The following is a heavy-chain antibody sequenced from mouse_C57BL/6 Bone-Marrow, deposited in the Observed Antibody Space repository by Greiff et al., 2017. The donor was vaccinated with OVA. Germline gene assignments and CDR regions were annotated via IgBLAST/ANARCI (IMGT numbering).Heavy chain of an antibody. Sequence: VQLQQSGAELVRPGASVTLSCKASGYTFTDYEMHWVKQTPVHGLEWIGAIDPETGGTAYNQKFKGKAILTADKSSSTAYMELLSLTSEDSAFYYCTRGYSNYYAMDYWGQGTSVTVSS. J-gene: IGHJ4*01. CDR2: IDPETGGT. D-gene: IGHD2-5*01. V-gene: IGHV1-15*01. CDR3: TRGYSNYYAMDY. CDR1: GYTFTDYE.